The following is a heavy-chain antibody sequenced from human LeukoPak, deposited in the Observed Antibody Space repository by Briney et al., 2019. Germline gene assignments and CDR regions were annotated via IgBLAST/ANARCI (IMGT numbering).Heavy chain of an antibody. V-gene: IGHV4-39*07. D-gene: IGHD6-13*01. CDR1: GGSISSTIDY. Sequence: PSETLSLTCTVSGGSISSTIDYWGWIRQPPGKGLEWIGTIYYSGSAYYNPSLKSRVTISVDTSKNQFSLKLSSVTAADTAVYYCARDLGAGPYYFDNWGQGTLVSVSS. CDR3: ARDLGAGPYYFDN. J-gene: IGHJ4*02. CDR2: IYYSGSA.